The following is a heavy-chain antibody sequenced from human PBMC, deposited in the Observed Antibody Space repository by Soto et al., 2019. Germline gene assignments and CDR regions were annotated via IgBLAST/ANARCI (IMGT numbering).Heavy chain of an antibody. CDR2: IIPIFVTA. Sequence: QVQLVQSGAEVKKPGSSVKVSCKASGGTFSSYAISWVRQAPGQGLEWMGGIIPIFVTANYAQKFQGRVTITSDESTSTAYIELSSLRSEDTAVYYCARDPPLRAARPWFDPWGQGTLVTVSS. CDR3: ARDPPLRAARPWFDP. D-gene: IGHD6-6*01. CDR1: GGTFSSYA. J-gene: IGHJ5*02. V-gene: IGHV1-69*01.